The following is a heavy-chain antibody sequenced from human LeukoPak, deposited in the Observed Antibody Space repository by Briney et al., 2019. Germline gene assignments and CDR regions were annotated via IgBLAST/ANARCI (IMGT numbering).Heavy chain of an antibody. CDR3: ARAIPYGSGSYRVYYFDY. CDR2: ISAYNGNT. D-gene: IGHD3-10*01. Sequence: GSVKVSCKASGYTFTSYGISWVRQAPGQGLEWMGWISAYNGNTNYAQKLQGRVTMTTDTSTSTAYMELRSLRSDDTAVYYCARAIPYGSGSYRVYYFDYWGQGTLVTVSS. J-gene: IGHJ4*02. CDR1: GYTFTSYG. V-gene: IGHV1-18*01.